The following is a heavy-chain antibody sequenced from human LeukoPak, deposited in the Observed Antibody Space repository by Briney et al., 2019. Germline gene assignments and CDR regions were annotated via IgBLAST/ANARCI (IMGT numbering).Heavy chain of an antibody. Sequence: SETLSLTCTVSGGSISSYYWSWIRQPPGKGLEWIGYIYYSGSTNYNPSLKSRVTISVDTSKNQFSLKLSSVTAADTAVYYCARGNPNYGSGSGDAFDIWGQGTMVTVSS. CDR2: IYYSGST. D-gene: IGHD3-10*01. CDR1: GGSISSYY. CDR3: ARGNPNYGSGSGDAFDI. V-gene: IGHV4-59*01. J-gene: IGHJ3*02.